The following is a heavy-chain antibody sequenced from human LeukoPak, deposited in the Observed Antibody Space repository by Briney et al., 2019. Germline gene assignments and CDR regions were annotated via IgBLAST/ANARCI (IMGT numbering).Heavy chain of an antibody. CDR2: IYYSGST. D-gene: IGHD2-21*02. J-gene: IGHJ4*02. CDR1: GGSISSSSYY. CDR3: ARLALAYCGGDCYSGLFDY. Sequence: SETLSLTCTVSGGSISSSSYYWGWIRQPPGKGLEWIGSIYYSGSTYYNPSLKSRVTISVDTSKNQFSLKLSSVTAADTAVYYCARLALAYCGGDCYSGLFDYWSQGTLVTVSS. V-gene: IGHV4-39*01.